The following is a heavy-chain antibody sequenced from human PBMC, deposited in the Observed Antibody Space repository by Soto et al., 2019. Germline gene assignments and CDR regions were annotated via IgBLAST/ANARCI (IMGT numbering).Heavy chain of an antibody. V-gene: IGHV1-69*13. J-gene: IGHJ6*02. D-gene: IGHD2-2*01. CDR1: GGTFSSYA. CDR2: IIPIFGTA. Sequence: SVKVSCKASGGTFSSYAISWVRQAPGQGLEWMGGIIPIFGTANYAQKFQGRVTITADESTSTAYMELSSLRSEDTAVYYCARDLRDIVVVPAATLDYYYYGMDVWGQGTTVTVSS. CDR3: ARDLRDIVVVPAATLDYYYYGMDV.